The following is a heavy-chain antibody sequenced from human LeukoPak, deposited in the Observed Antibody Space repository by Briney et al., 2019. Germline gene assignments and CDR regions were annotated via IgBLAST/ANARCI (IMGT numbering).Heavy chain of an antibody. J-gene: IGHJ3*02. D-gene: IGHD1-26*01. CDR1: GFTFSSYS. V-gene: IGHV3-48*01. Sequence: GGSLRLSCAASGFTFSSYSMMWVRQAPGKGLEWVSYISSSSTTIHYADSVKGRFTISRDNAKNSLYLQMNSLRAEDTAVYYCARDGKWDPGEDAFDIWGQGTMVTVSS. CDR2: ISSSSTTI. CDR3: ARDGKWDPGEDAFDI.